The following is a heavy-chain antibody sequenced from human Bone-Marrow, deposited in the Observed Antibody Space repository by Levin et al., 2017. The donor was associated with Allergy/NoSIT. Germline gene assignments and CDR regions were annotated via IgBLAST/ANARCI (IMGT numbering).Heavy chain of an antibody. CDR1: GFTVSTSF. CDR2: IYSDGNA. CDR3: ARTRGIAVVDALDI. J-gene: IGHJ3*02. V-gene: IGHV3-53*01. Sequence: GGSLRLSCAASGFTVSTSFMNWVRQAPGKGLEWVSVIYSDGNAHHADSVKGRFTISRDNSKNAVFLQMNSLRADDTAVYYCARTRGIAVVDALDIWGRGTMVTVSS. D-gene: IGHD2-15*01.